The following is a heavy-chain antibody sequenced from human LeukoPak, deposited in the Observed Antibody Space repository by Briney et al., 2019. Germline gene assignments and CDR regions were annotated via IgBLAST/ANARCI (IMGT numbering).Heavy chain of an antibody. CDR1: VVSMNGYY. V-gene: IGHV4-4*07. CDR3: ARFSVAGTPGVDY. Sequence: PSETLSLTCSVSVVSMNGYYWSWLRQSAGNRLEWIGHVDSSGNTNYNPSLESRVTMSVDTSKKQFSLKLTSVTAADTAVYFCARFSVAGTPGVDYWGQGTLVTVSS. D-gene: IGHD6-19*01. J-gene: IGHJ4*02. CDR2: VDSSGNT.